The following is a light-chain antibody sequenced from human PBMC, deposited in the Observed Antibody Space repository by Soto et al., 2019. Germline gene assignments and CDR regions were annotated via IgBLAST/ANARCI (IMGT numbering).Light chain of an antibody. Sequence: QSVLTQPPSASGTPGQRVTISCSGSSSNIGSNYVYWYQQLPGTAPKLLIYRNNQRPSGVPDRFSGSKSGTSASLAISGLRSDDEADYYCAAWDDSLSGLWVFGGGTKVTVL. CDR3: AAWDDSLSGLWV. CDR2: RNN. J-gene: IGLJ3*02. CDR1: SSNIGSNY. V-gene: IGLV1-47*01.